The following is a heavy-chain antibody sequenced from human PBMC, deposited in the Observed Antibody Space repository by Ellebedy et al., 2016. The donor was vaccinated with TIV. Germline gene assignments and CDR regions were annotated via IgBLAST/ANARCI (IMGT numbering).Heavy chain of an antibody. V-gene: IGHV1-18*01. J-gene: IGHJ4*02. CDR2: ISAYNGNT. D-gene: IGHD5-24*01. CDR3: ARAAKVMATITY. Sequence: ASVKVSCKASGYTFTSYGISWVRQAPGQGLEWMGWISAYNGNTNYAQKFQGRVTMTRNTSISTAYMELSSLRSEDTAVYYCARAAKVMATITYWGQGTLVTVSS. CDR1: GYTFTSYG.